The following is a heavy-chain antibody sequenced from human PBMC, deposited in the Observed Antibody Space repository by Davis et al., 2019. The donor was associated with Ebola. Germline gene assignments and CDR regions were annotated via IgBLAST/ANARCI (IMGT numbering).Heavy chain of an antibody. CDR3: ARDRAYCTHGACFTRYHDYGLDV. CDR2: ISAYNGHT. Sequence: ASVKVSCKTSGYTFTNYGITWVRQAPGQGLEWMGWISAYNGHTNYAQNLQGRLTMTTATSTATAYMELRGLTSDDTAVYYCARDRAYCTHGACFTRYHDYGLDVWGKGTTVTVFS. CDR1: GYTFTNYG. D-gene: IGHD2-8*01. J-gene: IGHJ6*04. V-gene: IGHV1-18*04.